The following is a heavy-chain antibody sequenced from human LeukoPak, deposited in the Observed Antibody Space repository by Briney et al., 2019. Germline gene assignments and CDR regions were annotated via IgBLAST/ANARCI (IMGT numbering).Heavy chain of an antibody. CDR2: IYYSGST. J-gene: IGHJ3*02. V-gene: IGHV4-59*08. D-gene: IGHD1-1*01. Sequence: SETLSLTCTVSGGSISSYYWSWIRQPPGKGLEWIGYIYYSGSTNYNPSLKSRVTISVDTSKNQSSLKLSSVTAADTAVYYCARPSGMGPAFDIWGQGTMVTVSS. CDR3: ARPSGMGPAFDI. CDR1: GGSISSYY.